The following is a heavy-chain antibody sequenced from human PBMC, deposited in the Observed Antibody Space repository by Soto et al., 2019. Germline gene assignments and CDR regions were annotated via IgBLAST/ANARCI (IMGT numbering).Heavy chain of an antibody. D-gene: IGHD6-19*01. CDR2: ISYDGSNK. CDR3: ARAAGPRPVDAFDI. CDR1: GFTFSSYA. V-gene: IGHV3-30-3*01. J-gene: IGHJ3*02. Sequence: QVQLVESGGGVVQPGRSLRLSCAASGFTFSSYAMHWVRQAPGKGLEWVAVISYDGSNKYYADSVKGRFTISRDNXXNTLYLQMNSLRAEDTAVYYCARAAGPRPVDAFDIWGQGTMVTVSS.